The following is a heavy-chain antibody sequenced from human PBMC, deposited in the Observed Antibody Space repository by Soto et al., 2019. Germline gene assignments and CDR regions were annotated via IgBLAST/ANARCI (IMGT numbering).Heavy chain of an antibody. Sequence: SETLSLTCTVSGGSISSSSYYWGWIRQPPGKGLEWIGSIYYSGSTYYNPSPKSRVTISVDTSKNQFSLKLSSVTAADTAVYYCARPVYSSSWYSKHWGQGTLVTVSS. CDR1: GGSISSSSYY. D-gene: IGHD6-13*01. CDR2: IYYSGST. V-gene: IGHV4-39*01. CDR3: ARPVYSSSWYSKH. J-gene: IGHJ4*02.